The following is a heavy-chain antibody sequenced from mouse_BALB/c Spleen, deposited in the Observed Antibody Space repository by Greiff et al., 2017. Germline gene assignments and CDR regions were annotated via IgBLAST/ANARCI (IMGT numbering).Heavy chain of an antibody. CDR2: IDPETGGT. J-gene: IGHJ2*01. CDR3: TRGLGRDYFDY. D-gene: IGHD4-1*01. V-gene: IGHV1-15*01. Sequence: VQLQQSGAELVRPGASVTLSCKASGYTFTDYEMHWVKQTPVHGLEWIGAIDPETGGTAYNQKFKGKATLTADKSSSTAYMELRSLTSEDSAVYYCTRGLGRDYFDYWGQGTTLTVSS. CDR1: GYTFTDYE.